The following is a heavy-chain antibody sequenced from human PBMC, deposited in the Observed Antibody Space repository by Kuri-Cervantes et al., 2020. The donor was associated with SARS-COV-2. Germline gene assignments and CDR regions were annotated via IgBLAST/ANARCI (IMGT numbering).Heavy chain of an antibody. V-gene: IGHV1-2*02. D-gene: IGHD6-6*01. CDR2: INPNGDT. Sequence: ASVKVSCKASGYTFTDYYMHWVRQAPGQGPEWMGWINPNGDTNSAQKFQGRVTMTRDTSTSTVHMELSRLRFDDTAVYYCAGQLGALFDYWGQGSLVTVSS. CDR1: GYTFTDYY. J-gene: IGHJ4*02. CDR3: AGQLGALFDY.